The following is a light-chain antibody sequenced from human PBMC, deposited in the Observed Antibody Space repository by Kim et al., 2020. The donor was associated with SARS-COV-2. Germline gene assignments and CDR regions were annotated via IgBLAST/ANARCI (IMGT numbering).Light chain of an antibody. V-gene: IGLV3-19*01. Sequence: SSELTQDPAVSVALGQTVRITCQGDSLRRYYASWYQQKPGQAPVLVIYGKNNRPSGIPDRFSGSSSGNTASLTITGAQAEDEADYYCNSRDSSGNHWV. CDR3: NSRDSSGNHWV. CDR2: GKN. J-gene: IGLJ3*02. CDR1: SLRRYY.